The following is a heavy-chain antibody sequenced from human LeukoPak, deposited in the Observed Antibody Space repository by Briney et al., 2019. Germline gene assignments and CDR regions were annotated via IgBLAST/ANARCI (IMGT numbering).Heavy chain of an antibody. J-gene: IGHJ4*02. CDR2: ISASGGST. CDR3: AKTSSVVAYPPFDY. CDR1: GFTFSSYG. D-gene: IGHD3-22*01. Sequence: GGSLRLSCAASGFTFSSYGMSWVRQAPGRGLEWVSAISASGGSTYYADSVKGRFTISRDNSKNTLYLQMNSLRAEDTAVYYCAKTSSVVAYPPFDYWGQGTLVTVSS. V-gene: IGHV3-23*01.